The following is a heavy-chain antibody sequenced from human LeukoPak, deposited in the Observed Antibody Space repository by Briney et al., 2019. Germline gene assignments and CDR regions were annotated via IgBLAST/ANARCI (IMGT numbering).Heavy chain of an antibody. D-gene: IGHD6-25*01. J-gene: IGHJ4*02. Sequence: QPGGSLRLSCAASGFTFSSYWVHWVRQAPGKGLVWVSRINGDGSSTSYAGSVKGRLTISRDNAKNTLYLQMTSLRVEDAAVYYCAAVVRSGSPFDYWGQGTLVTVSS. CDR1: GFTFSSYW. CDR2: INGDGSST. V-gene: IGHV3-74*01. CDR3: AAVVRSGSPFDY.